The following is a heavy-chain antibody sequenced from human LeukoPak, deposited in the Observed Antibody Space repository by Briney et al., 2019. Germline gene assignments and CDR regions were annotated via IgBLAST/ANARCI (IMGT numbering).Heavy chain of an antibody. CDR3: ARESDVDTAMFVYYFDY. D-gene: IGHD5-18*01. Sequence: GASVKVSCKASGGTFSSYAISGVRQAPGQGLEWMGGIIPIFGTANYAQKFQGRVTINADESTSTAYMELSSLRSEDTAVYYCARESDVDTAMFVYYFDYWGQGTLVTVSS. J-gene: IGHJ4*02. CDR1: GGTFSSYA. V-gene: IGHV1-69*13. CDR2: IIPIFGTA.